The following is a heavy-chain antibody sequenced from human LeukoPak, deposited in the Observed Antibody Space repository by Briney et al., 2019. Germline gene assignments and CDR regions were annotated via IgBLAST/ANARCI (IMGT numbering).Heavy chain of an antibody. J-gene: IGHJ5*02. CDR1: GGSISSYY. CDR3: ARNYCGGDCYAHNWFDP. D-gene: IGHD2-21*02. V-gene: IGHV4-59*01. CDR2: IYHSGST. Sequence: PSETLSLTCTVSGGSISSYYWSWIRQPPGKGLEWIGYIYHSGSTNYNPSLKSRVTISVDTSKNQFSLKLSSVTAADTAVYYCARNYCGGDCYAHNWFDPWGQGTLVTVSS.